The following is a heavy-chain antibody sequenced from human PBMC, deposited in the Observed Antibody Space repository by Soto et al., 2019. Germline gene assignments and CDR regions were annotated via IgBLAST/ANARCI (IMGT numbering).Heavy chain of an antibody. V-gene: IGHV4-59*01. CDR1: GGSIDNFY. D-gene: IGHD4-17*01. Sequence: SETLSLTCTVSGGSIDNFYWSWIRQPQGKGLEWIGYIYSSGSTNYNPSLKSRVTILVDRSKNQFSLKLSSVTAADTAVYFCASDYPYFTVTASGGMDVWGQGTTVTVSS. J-gene: IGHJ6*02. CDR2: IYSSGST. CDR3: ASDYPYFTVTASGGMDV.